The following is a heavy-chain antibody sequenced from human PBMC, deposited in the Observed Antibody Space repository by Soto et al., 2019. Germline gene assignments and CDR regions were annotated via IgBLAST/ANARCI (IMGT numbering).Heavy chain of an antibody. Sequence: NPSETLSLTXTVSGGSISSYYWSWIRQPPGKGLEWIGYIYYSGSTNYNPSLKSRVTISVDTSKNQFSLKLSSVTAADTAVYYCARGIAAAGSDYWGQGTLVTVSS. CDR1: GGSISSYY. J-gene: IGHJ4*02. D-gene: IGHD6-13*01. CDR3: ARGIAAAGSDY. CDR2: IYYSGST. V-gene: IGHV4-59*01.